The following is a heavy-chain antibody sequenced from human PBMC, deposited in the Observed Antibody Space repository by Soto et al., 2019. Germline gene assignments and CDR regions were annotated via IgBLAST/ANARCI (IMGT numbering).Heavy chain of an antibody. J-gene: IGHJ5*02. V-gene: IGHV1-18*01. CDR1: GYTFTSYG. D-gene: IGHD2-15*01. CDR3: ARVLGSGGSCYSGCWFDP. CDR2: ISAYNGNT. Sequence: QVQLVQSGAEVKKPGASVKVSCKASGYTFTSYGISWVRQAPGQGLEWMGWISAYNGNTNYAQMLQGRVTMTTERSTRTAYMELRSQRSDDTAVYYCARVLGSGGSCYSGCWFDPWGQGTLVTGSS.